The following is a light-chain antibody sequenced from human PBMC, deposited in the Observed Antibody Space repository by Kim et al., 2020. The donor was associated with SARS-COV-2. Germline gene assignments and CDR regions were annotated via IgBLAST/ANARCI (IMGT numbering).Light chain of an antibody. CDR1: ISTY. CDR2: AAT. Sequence: ISTYVNWYRQRRGRAPELVVYAATSLQGGVPPRFSGSYSGTDFSLTISGLQPEDSATYFCQQTFNTPWTFGQGTKLEIK. J-gene: IGKJ1*01. V-gene: IGKV1-39*01. CDR3: QQTFNTPWT.